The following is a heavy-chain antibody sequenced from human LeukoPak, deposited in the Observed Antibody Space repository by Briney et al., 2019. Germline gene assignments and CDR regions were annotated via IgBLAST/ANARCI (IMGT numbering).Heavy chain of an antibody. Sequence: PGESLRLSCAASGFTFSTYSMNWVRQAPGKGLEWVSAISRSGGSTYYADSVKGRFTISKDNSKTTLYLQMNSLRAEDTAVYYCARDIFPKFPFDYWGQGTLVTVSS. CDR1: GFTFSTYS. D-gene: IGHD2-21*01. V-gene: IGHV3-23*01. J-gene: IGHJ4*02. CDR3: ARDIFPKFPFDY. CDR2: ISRSGGST.